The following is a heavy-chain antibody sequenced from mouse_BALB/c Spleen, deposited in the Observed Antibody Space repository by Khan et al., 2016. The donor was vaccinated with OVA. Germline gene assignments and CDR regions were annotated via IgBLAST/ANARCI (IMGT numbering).Heavy chain of an antibody. Sequence: EVQLQESGGGLVQPGGSRKLSCAASGFTFSSFGMHWVRQAPEKGLEWVAYISGDSNTIYYTDTVKGRFTISRDNPKKTLFLQMTSLRSEDTAIYYCARSYFYGYYFDQWGQGTTLTVSA. J-gene: IGHJ2*01. CDR2: ISGDSNTI. D-gene: IGHD1-1*01. CDR3: ARSYFYGYYFDQ. V-gene: IGHV5-17*02. CDR1: GFTFSSFG.